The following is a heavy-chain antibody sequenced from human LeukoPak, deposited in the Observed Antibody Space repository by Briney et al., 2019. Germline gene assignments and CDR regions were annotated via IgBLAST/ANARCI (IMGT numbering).Heavy chain of an antibody. CDR2: ISWNSGSI. J-gene: IGHJ4*02. CDR1: GFTFDDFA. V-gene: IGHV3-9*01. CDR3: AKATGTLGN. Sequence: GGSLRLSCAASGFTFDDFAMHWVRQAPGKGLEWVSGISWNSGSIDYAGSVKGRFTISRDNAKNSLYLQMNSLTAEDTAIYYCAKATGTLGNWGQGTLVTVSS. D-gene: IGHD1-1*01.